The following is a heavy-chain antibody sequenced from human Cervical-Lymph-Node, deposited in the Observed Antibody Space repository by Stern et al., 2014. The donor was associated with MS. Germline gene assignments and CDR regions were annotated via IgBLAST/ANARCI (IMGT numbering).Heavy chain of an antibody. CDR3: ARWSVACDY. CDR2: IYPGDSDI. V-gene: IGHV5-51*03. CDR1: GYNFINYW. J-gene: IGHJ4*02. Sequence: EDQLVESGAELKKPGESLKISCKTSGYNFINYWIAWVRQVPGKGLEWIGLIYPGDSDIRYSPSFQGHVTMSVDKSITTAYLQWNNLRASDTAVYFCARWSVACDYWGQGALITVSS.